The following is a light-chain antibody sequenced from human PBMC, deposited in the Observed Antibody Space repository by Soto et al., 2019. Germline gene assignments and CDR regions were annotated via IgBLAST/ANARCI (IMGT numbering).Light chain of an antibody. CDR3: QQYNTWLWM. Sequence: EVVMTQSPATLSVSPGERATLSGRASQSVNANLAWYQQTPGQSPRLLIHGASNRATSIPARFSGSGFGTQCILIFSSLQSEDSAVYCCQQYNTWLWMFGQGTK. CDR2: GAS. CDR1: QSVNAN. J-gene: IGKJ1*01. V-gene: IGKV3-15*01.